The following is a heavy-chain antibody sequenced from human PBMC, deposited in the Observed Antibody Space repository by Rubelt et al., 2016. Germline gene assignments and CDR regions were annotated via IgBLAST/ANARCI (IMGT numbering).Heavy chain of an antibody. CDR1: GFTLNNYW. Sequence: GFTLNNYWMHWVRQAPGKGLVWVSEIKYDGSATNYADSVKGRFTISRDSAMSTLYLQMSSLRAEDTAFYYCARDVSAAGATFDSWGQGTLVTVSS. V-gene: IGHV3-74*01. J-gene: IGHJ4*02. CDR3: ARDVSAAGATFDS. D-gene: IGHD6-13*01. CDR2: IKYDGSAT.